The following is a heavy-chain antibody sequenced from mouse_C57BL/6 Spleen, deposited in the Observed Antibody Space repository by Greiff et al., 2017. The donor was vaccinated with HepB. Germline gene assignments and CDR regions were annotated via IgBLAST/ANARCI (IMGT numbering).Heavy chain of an antibody. CDR3: AREYYGSSSFDD. V-gene: IGHV1-61*01. CDR2: IYPSDSET. Sequence: QVQLQQPGAELVRPGSSVKLSCKASGYTFTSYWMDWVKQRPGQGLEWIGNIYPSDSETHYNQKFKDKATLTVDKSSSTAYMQLSSLTSEDSAVYYCAREYYGSSSFDDWGQGTTLTVSS. J-gene: IGHJ2*01. D-gene: IGHD1-1*01. CDR1: GYTFTSYW.